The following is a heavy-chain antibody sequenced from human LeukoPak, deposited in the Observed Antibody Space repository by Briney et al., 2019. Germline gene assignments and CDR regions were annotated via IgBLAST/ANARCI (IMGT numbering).Heavy chain of an antibody. J-gene: IGHJ4*02. CDR1: GFALSDYY. CDR3: ARDREYYFDY. Sequence: PGGSLRLSCAASGFALSDYYMSWIRQAPGKGLEWVSYISISSIYTNYADSVKGRFTISRDNAKNSLYLQMNSLRAEDTAVYYRARDREYYFDYWGQGTLVTVSS. V-gene: IGHV3-11*06. CDR2: ISISSIYT.